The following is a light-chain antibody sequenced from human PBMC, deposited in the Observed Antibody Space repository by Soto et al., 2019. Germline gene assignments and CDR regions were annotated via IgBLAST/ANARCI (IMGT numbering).Light chain of an antibody. V-gene: IGKV1-5*03. Sequence: DIQMTQSPSTLSASVGDRVTITCRASQSISSWLAWYQQKPGKAPKLLIYKASSLESGLPSRFSGSGSGTEFALTISSLQPDDFATYYCQQYDSFSLSFGGGTKVEIK. CDR2: KAS. J-gene: IGKJ4*01. CDR1: QSISSW. CDR3: QQYDSFSLS.